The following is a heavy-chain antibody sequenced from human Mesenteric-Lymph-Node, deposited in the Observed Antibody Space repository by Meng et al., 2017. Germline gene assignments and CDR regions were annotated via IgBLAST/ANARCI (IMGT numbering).Heavy chain of an antibody. CDR2: IKKDGSEK. V-gene: IGHV3-7*01. Sequence: GGSLRLSCAASGFTFSSYWMSWVRQAPGKGLEWVANIKKDGSEKNYVDSVKGRFTVSRDNAKNSMYLQMNSLRAEDTAVYYCARGGQVVYCSSTSCYPLDYWGQGTLVTVSS. CDR1: GFTFSSYW. J-gene: IGHJ4*02. CDR3: ARGGQVVYCSSTSCYPLDY. D-gene: IGHD2-2*01.